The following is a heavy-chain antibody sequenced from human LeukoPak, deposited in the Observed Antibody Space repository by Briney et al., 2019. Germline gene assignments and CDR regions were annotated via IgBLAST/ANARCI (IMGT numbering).Heavy chain of an antibody. CDR2: IYYSGST. Sequence: LRLSCAASGFTFSDYYMSWIRQAPGKGLEWIGYIYYSGSTYYNPSLKSRVTISVDTSKNQFSLKLSSVTAADTAVYYCAREAGQGMIVVVTNDAFDIWGQGTMVTVSS. J-gene: IGHJ3*02. D-gene: IGHD3-22*01. V-gene: IGHV4-30-4*08. CDR1: GFTFSDYY. CDR3: AREAGQGMIVVVTNDAFDI.